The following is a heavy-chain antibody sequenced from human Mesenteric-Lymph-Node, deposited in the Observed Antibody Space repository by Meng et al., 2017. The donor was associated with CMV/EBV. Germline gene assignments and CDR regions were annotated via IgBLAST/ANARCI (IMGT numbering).Heavy chain of an antibody. J-gene: IGHJ4*02. CDR3: TNDGGY. CDR1: GFTFSSYA. V-gene: IGHV3-30-3*02. Sequence: LSLTCAASGFTFSSYAMHWVRQAPGKGLEWVAVISYDGSNKYYADSVKGRFTISRDNSKNTLYLQMNTLRPEDTAVYYCTNDGGYWGQGTLVTVSS. D-gene: IGHD3-10*01. CDR2: ISYDGSNK.